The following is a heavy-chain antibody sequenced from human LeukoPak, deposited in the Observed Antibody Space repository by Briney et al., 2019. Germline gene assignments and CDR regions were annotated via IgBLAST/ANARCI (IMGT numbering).Heavy chain of an antibody. J-gene: IGHJ4*02. Sequence: RASVKVSCKAFGGTSNSHAISWVRQAPGQGLEWMGRIIPNLGTTNRAQNFQDSVTLTADKSTNTAYMELPSLTSDDTAVYYCVTTNDGGGYQWGDFFDFWGQGTLVTVSS. CDR2: IIPNLGTT. V-gene: IGHV1-69*04. CDR3: VTTNDGGGYQWGDFFDF. D-gene: IGHD3-22*01. CDR1: GGTSNSHA.